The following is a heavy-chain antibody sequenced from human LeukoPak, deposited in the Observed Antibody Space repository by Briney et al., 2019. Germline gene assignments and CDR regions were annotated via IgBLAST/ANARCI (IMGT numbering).Heavy chain of an antibody. J-gene: IGHJ2*01. CDR1: GFTFTNYW. Sequence: PGGSLRLSCEASGFTFTNYWMHWVRQVPGKGLIWVSRIDNDGSSTNYADSVNGRFTTSRDNAKNTVYLHMNRLRDDDTDIYYCARDQWYFDLWGRGTRVTVSS. V-gene: IGHV3-74*01. CDR2: IDNDGSST. CDR3: ARDQWYFDL.